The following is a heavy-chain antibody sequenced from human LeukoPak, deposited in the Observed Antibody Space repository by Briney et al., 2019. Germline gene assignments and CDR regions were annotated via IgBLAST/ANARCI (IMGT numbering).Heavy chain of an antibody. CDR1: GFTFSSYW. V-gene: IGHV3-33*08. CDR3: ARPSSGYPYYYYYYMDV. Sequence: GGSLRLSCAASGFTFSSYWMSWVRQAPGKGLEWVAVIWYDGSNKYYADSVKGRFTISRDNSKNTLYLQMNSLRAEDTAVYYCARPSSGYPYYYYYYMDVWGKGTTVTVSS. D-gene: IGHD3-22*01. J-gene: IGHJ6*03. CDR2: IWYDGSNK.